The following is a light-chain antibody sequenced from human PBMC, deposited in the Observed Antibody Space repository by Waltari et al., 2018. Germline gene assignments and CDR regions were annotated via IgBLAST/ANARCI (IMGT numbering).Light chain of an antibody. Sequence: QSALTQPRSVSGSPGQSVTISCTGTSRDAGGYNYVSWYQQHPGKAPKLMIYDDIKRPSGVPDRFSGSKSGNTASLTISGLQAEDEADYYCCSYAGSYTWVFGGGTKLTVL. CDR1: SRDAGGYNY. CDR3: CSYAGSYTWV. V-gene: IGLV2-11*01. J-gene: IGLJ3*02. CDR2: DDI.